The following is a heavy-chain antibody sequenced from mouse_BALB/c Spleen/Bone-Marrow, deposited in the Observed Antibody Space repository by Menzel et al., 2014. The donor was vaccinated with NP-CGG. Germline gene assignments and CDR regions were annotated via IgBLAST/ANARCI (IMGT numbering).Heavy chain of an antibody. V-gene: IGHV3-6*02. D-gene: IGHD2-10*02. CDR1: GYSITSGYY. CDR2: ISYDGSN. Sequence: EVQVVESGPGLVKPSQSLSLTCSVTGYSITSGYYWNWIRQFPGNKLEWMGYISYDGSNNYNPSLKNRISITRDTSKNQFFLELNSVTTEDAATYYCARGGYGFPFDYWGQGTTLTVSS. CDR3: ARGGYGFPFDY. J-gene: IGHJ2*01.